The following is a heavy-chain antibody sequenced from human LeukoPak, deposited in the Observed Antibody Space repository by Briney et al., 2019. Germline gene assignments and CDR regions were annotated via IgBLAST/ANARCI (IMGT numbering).Heavy chain of an antibody. D-gene: IGHD3-10*01. J-gene: IGHJ4*02. CDR1: RGSFSGY. V-gene: IGHV4-34*01. Sequence: SETLSLTCAVYRGSFSGYWSWIRQPPGKGLEWIGEIHHSGSTNYNPSLKSRVTISVDTSKNQFSLNLSSVTAADTAVYYCARGRKGGSALWGQGTLVTVSS. CDR3: ARGRKGGSAL. CDR2: IHHSGST.